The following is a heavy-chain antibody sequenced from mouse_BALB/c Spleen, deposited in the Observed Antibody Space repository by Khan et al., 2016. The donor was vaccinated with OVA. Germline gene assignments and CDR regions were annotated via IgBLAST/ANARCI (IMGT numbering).Heavy chain of an antibody. CDR2: IYPGTDNT. V-gene: IGHV1-76*01. D-gene: IGHD6-2*01. J-gene: IGHJ2*01. Sequence: VELVESGAELVRPGASVKLSCKTSGYIFTSHWIHWVKQRSGQGLEWIARIYPGTDNTYYNEKLKDKATLTADKSSSTAYMQLSSLKSEDSAVYYCAREESLYYFEYWGQGTTLTVSS. CDR1: GYIFTSHW. CDR3: AREESLYYFEY.